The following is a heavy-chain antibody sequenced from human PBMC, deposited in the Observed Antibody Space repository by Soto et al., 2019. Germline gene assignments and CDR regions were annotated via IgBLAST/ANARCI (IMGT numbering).Heavy chain of an antibody. CDR1: GFTFCSYG. CDR3: ARESPYGSGSYDAFDI. V-gene: IGHV3-33*01. CDR2: IWYDGSNK. Sequence: QVQLVESGGGVVQPGRSLRLSCAASGFTFCSYGMHWVRQAPGKGLEWVAVIWYDGSNKYYADSVKGRFTISRDNSKNTLYLQMNSLRAEDTAVYYCARESPYGSGSYDAFDIWGQGTMVTVSS. J-gene: IGHJ3*02. D-gene: IGHD3-10*01.